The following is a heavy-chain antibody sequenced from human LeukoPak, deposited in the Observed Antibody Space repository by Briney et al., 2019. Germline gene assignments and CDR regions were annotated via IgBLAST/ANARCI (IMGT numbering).Heavy chain of an antibody. CDR3: ARSRVYDSSGFDAFDI. CDR2: MNPNSGNT. Sequence: ASVKVSCKASGYTFTSYDINWVRQATGQGLEWMGWMNPNSGNTGYAQKFQGRVTMTRDTSISTAYMELSRLRSDDTAVYYCARSRVYDSSGFDAFDIWGQGTMVTVSS. J-gene: IGHJ3*02. D-gene: IGHD3-22*01. V-gene: IGHV1-8*01. CDR1: GYTFTSYD.